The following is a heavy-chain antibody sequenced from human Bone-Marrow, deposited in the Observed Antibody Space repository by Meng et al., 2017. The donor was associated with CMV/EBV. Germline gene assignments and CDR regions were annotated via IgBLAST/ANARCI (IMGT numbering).Heavy chain of an antibody. CDR3: ARERVYCSSTSCYLSYFDY. V-gene: IGHV4-59*01. J-gene: IGHJ4*02. Sequence: SETLSLPCPVSGGSISSYYWSWIRQPPGKGLEWIGYIYYSGSTNYNPSLKSRVTISVDTSKNQFSLKLSSVTAADTAVYYCARERVYCSSTSCYLSYFDYWGQGTLVTVSS. CDR2: IYYSGST. D-gene: IGHD2-2*01. CDR1: GGSISSYY.